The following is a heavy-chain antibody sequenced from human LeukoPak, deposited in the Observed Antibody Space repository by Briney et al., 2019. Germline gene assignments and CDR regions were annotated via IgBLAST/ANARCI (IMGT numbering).Heavy chain of an antibody. CDR2: INPNSGGT. CDR3: ARGAVVAATLIFD. Sequence: ASVKVSCNASGYTFTGYYMRWVRQAPGQGLEWMGWINPNSGGTNYAQKFQGRVTMTRDTSISTAYMELSRLRSDDTAVYYCARGAVVAATLIFDWGQGTLVTVSS. CDR1: GYTFTGYY. D-gene: IGHD2-15*01. J-gene: IGHJ4*02. V-gene: IGHV1-2*02.